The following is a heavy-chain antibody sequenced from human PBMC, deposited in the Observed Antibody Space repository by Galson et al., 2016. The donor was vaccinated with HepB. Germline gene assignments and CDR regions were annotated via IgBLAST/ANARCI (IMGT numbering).Heavy chain of an antibody. CDR2: ISDSESI. V-gene: IGHV4-61*01. CDR1: GGSVSSASHY. Sequence: ETLSLTCTVSGGSVSSASHYWSWVRQPTGKGLEWIGYISDSESIHYNPSLKGRVTISLDRSKNQFSLRLNSVIAADTAVYYCAKDEGFYNGMDFWGQGTTVTVSS. CDR3: AKDEGFYNGMDF. D-gene: IGHD2-2*02. J-gene: IGHJ6*02.